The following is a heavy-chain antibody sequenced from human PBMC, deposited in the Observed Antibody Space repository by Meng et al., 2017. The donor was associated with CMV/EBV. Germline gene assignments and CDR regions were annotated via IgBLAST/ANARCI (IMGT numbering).Heavy chain of an antibody. CDR3: ARAGQQQLSK. J-gene: IGHJ4*02. D-gene: IGHD6-13*01. CDR1: GYTFTGYY. CDR2: INPNIGGT. V-gene: IGHV1-2*02. Sequence: GEIKNPGAPGKSSCKATGYTFTGYYMHWVRQPTGPGLEWMEWINPNIGGTNYAQKFQSRVTMTRNKYISTAYKELSRLRSDDTAVYYCARAGQQQLSKWGQGTLVTVSS.